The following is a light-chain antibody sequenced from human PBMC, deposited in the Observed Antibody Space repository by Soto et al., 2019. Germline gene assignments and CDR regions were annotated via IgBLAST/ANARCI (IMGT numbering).Light chain of an antibody. J-gene: IGLJ1*01. Sequence: QSALTQPASVSGSPGQSITISCTGTSSDVGSYNLVSWYQQHPGKAPKLMIYEGSKRPSGVSNRFSGSKSGNTASLTISGLQAEDEADYYCCSYAGSSTVYVFGTGTKVT. CDR2: EGS. CDR1: SSDVGSYNL. CDR3: CSYAGSSTVYV. V-gene: IGLV2-23*01.